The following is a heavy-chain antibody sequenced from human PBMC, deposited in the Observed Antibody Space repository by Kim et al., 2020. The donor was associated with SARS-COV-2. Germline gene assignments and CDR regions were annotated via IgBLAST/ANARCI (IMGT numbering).Heavy chain of an antibody. D-gene: IGHD5-12*01. Sequence: GGSLRLSCAASGFTFSTYAMHWVRQAPGKGLERVAVISYDGTKEFYADSVKGRFTISRDNSKNTLYLQMDSLRGEDTAVYYCARDLATGPLGGYFDYWG. CDR3: ARDLATGPLGGYFDY. CDR2: ISYDGTKE. CDR1: GFTFSTYA. V-gene: IGHV3-30*04. J-gene: IGHJ4*03.